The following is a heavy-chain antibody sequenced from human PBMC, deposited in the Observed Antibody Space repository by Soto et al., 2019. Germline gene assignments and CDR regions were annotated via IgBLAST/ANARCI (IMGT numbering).Heavy chain of an antibody. CDR3: ATCYGSGTDCQEDYLAF. CDR1: GFTFTNAW. CDR2: VKRKTNGGTT. D-gene: IGHD3-10*01. Sequence: PGGSLRLSCAASGFTFTNAWMSWVRQAPGKGLKWVGRVKRKTNGGTTDYAAPVKDRFNISRDDSKNTLYLQMNNLKTEDTAVYYCATCYGSGTDCQEDYLAFWGQGTPVTVSS. J-gene: IGHJ4*02. V-gene: IGHV3-15*01.